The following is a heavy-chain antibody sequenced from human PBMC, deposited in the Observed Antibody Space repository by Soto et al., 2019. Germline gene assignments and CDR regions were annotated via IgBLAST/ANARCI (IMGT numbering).Heavy chain of an antibody. CDR2: IYPASGVT. D-gene: IGHD6-13*01. J-gene: IGHJ5*02. V-gene: IGHV1-2*02. CDR3: ARVAAGRRNWFDP. CDR1: GCTFTAYY. Sequence: GASVKVSCKASGCTFTAYYIHWVRQAPGQGLEWMGWIYPASGVTNSAQKFRGRVTMTRDTSNRTAYMELSRLTSDDTAIYFCARVAAGRRNWFDPWGQGTLVTVSS.